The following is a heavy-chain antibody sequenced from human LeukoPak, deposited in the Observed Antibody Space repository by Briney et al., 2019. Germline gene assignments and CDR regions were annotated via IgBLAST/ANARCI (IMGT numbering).Heavy chain of an antibody. D-gene: IGHD2-15*01. CDR3: AKGVGYCSGGSCQQFDY. CDR2: TRYDGSNK. J-gene: IGHJ4*02. Sequence: GGSLRLSCAASGFTFSSYGMHWVRQAPGKGLEWVAFTRYDGSNKYYADSVKGRFTMSRDNSKNTLYLKMNSLRAEDTAVYYCAKGVGYCSGGSCQQFDYWGQGTLVTVSS. V-gene: IGHV3-30*02. CDR1: GFTFSSYG.